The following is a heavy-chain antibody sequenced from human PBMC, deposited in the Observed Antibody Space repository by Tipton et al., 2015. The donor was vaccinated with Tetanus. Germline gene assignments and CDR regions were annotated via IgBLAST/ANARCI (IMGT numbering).Heavy chain of an antibody. Sequence: SLRLSCAASGFIFSSYGIHWVRQAPGKGLEWVAVSWYDGTDTYYADSVKGRFTLSRDNSKNTLYLQMNSLRAGDTALYYCAREADCSGGSCFSGAFDNWGQGPQVTFSS. CDR1: GFIFSSYG. D-gene: IGHD2-15*01. CDR3: AREADCSGGSCFSGAFDN. V-gene: IGHV3-33*01. J-gene: IGHJ4*02. CDR2: SWYDGTDT.